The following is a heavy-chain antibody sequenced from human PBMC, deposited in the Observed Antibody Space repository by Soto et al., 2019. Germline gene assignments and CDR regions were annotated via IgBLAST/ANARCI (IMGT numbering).Heavy chain of an antibody. CDR2: IYYSGST. D-gene: IGHD6-13*01. Sequence: SETLSLTCTVSGGSISSYYWSWIRQPPGKGLEWIGYIYYSGSTNYNPSLKSRVTISVDTSKNQFSLKLSSVTAADTAVYYCARVFGGAAGSLYYYYGMDVWGQGTTVTVS. J-gene: IGHJ6*02. CDR3: ARVFGGAAGSLYYYYGMDV. CDR1: GGSISSYY. V-gene: IGHV4-59*01.